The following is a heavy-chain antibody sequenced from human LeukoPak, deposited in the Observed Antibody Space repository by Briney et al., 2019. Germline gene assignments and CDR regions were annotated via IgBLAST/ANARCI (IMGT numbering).Heavy chain of an antibody. Sequence: SETLSLTCAVSGGSISSGGYSWSWIRQPPGKGLEWIGEINHSGSTNYNPSLKSRVTISVDTSKNQFSLKLSSVTAADTAVYYCARGSARSSWFYWGQGTLVTVSS. CDR2: INHSGST. V-gene: IGHV4-34*01. D-gene: IGHD6-13*01. J-gene: IGHJ4*02. CDR1: GGSISSGGYS. CDR3: ARGSARSSWFY.